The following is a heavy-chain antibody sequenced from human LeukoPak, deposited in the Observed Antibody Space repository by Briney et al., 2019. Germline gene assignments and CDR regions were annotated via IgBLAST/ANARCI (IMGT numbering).Heavy chain of an antibody. CDR3: AKERDTAFDN. J-gene: IGHJ4*01. Sequence: GGSLRLSCAASGFTFSSYGMHWVRQAPGKGLEWVAVISYDGSNKYYADSVKGRFTISRDNSKNTLYLQMTSLGAEDTAGYYGAKERDTAFDNWGQGTLVTVSS. CDR2: ISYDGSNK. CDR1: GFTFSSYG. V-gene: IGHV3-30*18.